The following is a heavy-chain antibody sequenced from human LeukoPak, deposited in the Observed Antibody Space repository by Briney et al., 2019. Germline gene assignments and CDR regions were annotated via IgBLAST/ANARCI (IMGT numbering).Heavy chain of an antibody. Sequence: SETLSLTCIVSGGSISNTRYFWGWIRQPPGKGLEWIGLVSYNGNTHYNPSLKSRLTMSLDTSNNRFSLTLSSVTAADTAFYYCARQHQQHVRWSXFDPWGQGTLVTVSS. D-gene: IGHD1/OR15-1a*01. CDR3: ARQHQQHVRWSXFDP. CDR2: VSYNGNT. CDR1: GGSISNTRYF. J-gene: IGHJ5*02. V-gene: IGHV4-39*01.